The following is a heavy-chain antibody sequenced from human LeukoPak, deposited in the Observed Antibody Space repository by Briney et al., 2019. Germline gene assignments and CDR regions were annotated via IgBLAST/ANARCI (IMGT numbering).Heavy chain of an antibody. CDR3: ARGPNYVWGSYRYFDY. Sequence: SQTLSLACIVSGGSISSGDYYWSWIRQSPGKGLEWIGYIYYTGSISYNPSLKSRLTISVDTSKNQFSLKLNSVTAADTAVYYCARGPNYVWGSYRYFDYWGQGTLVTVSS. J-gene: IGHJ4*02. CDR1: GGSISSGDYY. V-gene: IGHV4-30-4*01. D-gene: IGHD3-16*02. CDR2: IYYTGSI.